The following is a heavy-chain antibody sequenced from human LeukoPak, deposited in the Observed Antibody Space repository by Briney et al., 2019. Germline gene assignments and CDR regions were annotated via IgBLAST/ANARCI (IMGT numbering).Heavy chain of an antibody. CDR1: GFTFSSYS. Sequence: GGSLRLSCAATGFTFSSYSMNWVRQAPGKGLEWVSSVSSSSSYIYYADSVKGRFTISRDNAKNSLYLQMNSLRAEDTAVYYCAGGYQLLPIDYWGQGTLVTVSS. D-gene: IGHD2-2*01. J-gene: IGHJ4*02. V-gene: IGHV3-21*01. CDR2: VSSSSSYI. CDR3: AGGYQLLPIDY.